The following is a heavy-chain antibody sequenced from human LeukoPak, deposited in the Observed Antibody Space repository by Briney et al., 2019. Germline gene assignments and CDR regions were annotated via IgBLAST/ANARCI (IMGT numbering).Heavy chain of an antibody. CDR1: GFTFSNYA. CDR2: ISGSGGNT. V-gene: IGHV3-23*01. CDR3: AALPRVRGVLGY. J-gene: IGHJ4*02. Sequence: GGSLRLSCAASGFTFSNYAMNWVRLAPGKGLEWVSIISGSGGNTYYTDSVKGRFTISSDNSKNTLYLQMSSLRVDDTAVYYCAALPRVRGVLGYWGQGTLVTVSS. D-gene: IGHD3-10*01.